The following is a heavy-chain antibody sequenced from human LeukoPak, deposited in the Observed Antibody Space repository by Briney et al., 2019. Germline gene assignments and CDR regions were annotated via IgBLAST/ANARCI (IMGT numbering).Heavy chain of an antibody. CDR3: ARDSPRSYYDNGEAFDI. J-gene: IGHJ3*02. CDR1: GGSFSGYY. Sequence: PSETLSLTCAVYGGSFSGYYWSWIRQPPGKGLEWIGEINHSGSTNYNLSLKSRVTISVDTSKNQFSLKLSSVTAADTAVYYCARDSPRSYYDNGEAFDIWGQGTMVTVSS. V-gene: IGHV4-34*01. CDR2: INHSGST. D-gene: IGHD3-22*01.